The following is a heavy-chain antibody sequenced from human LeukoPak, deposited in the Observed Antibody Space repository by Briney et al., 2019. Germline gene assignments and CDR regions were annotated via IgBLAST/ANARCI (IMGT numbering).Heavy chain of an antibody. J-gene: IGHJ5*02. D-gene: IGHD1-26*01. CDR3: AGAGDSGNLA. Sequence: GASVKVSCKASGYTYTTDGISWVRQAPGQGLEWMGWIDTYSGKTNYAQKFQGRVTMTSDTSTSTAYMELSRLRSDDTAVYYCAGAGDSGNLAWGQGTLVTVSS. CDR2: IDTYSGKT. CDR1: GYTYTTDG. V-gene: IGHV1-18*01.